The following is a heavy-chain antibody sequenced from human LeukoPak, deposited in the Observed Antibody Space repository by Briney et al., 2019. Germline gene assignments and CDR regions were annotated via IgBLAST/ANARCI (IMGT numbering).Heavy chain of an antibody. J-gene: IGHJ4*02. D-gene: IGHD6-19*01. V-gene: IGHV4-39*01. CDR2: IYYSGST. CDR1: GGSISSGDYY. CDR3: ARHLSGAVAAFDY. Sequence: SETLSLTCTVSGGSISSGDYYWSWIRQPPGKGLEWIGSIYYSGSTYYNPSLKSRVTISVDTSKNQFSLKLSSVTAADTAVYYCARHLSGAVAAFDYWGQGTLVTVSS.